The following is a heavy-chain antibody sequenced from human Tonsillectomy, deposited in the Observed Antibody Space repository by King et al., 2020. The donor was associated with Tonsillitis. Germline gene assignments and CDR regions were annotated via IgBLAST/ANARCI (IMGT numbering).Heavy chain of an antibody. Sequence: VQLQESGPGLVKPSETLSLTCAVSGYSISSGYYWGWIRQPPGKGLEWIGSIYHSGSTYYNPSLKSRVTISVDTSKNQFSLKLSSVTAADTAVYYCARESRRWDYGDYVGWFDPWGQGTLVTVSS. J-gene: IGHJ5*02. CDR3: ARESRRWDYGDYVGWFDP. V-gene: IGHV4-38-2*02. CDR2: IYHSGST. D-gene: IGHD4-17*01. CDR1: GYSISSGYY.